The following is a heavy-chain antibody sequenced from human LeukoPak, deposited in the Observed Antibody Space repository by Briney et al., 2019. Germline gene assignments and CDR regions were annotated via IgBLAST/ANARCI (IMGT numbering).Heavy chain of an antibody. CDR1: GYTFTSYY. CDR2: INPSGGST. Sequence: ASVKVSCKASGYTFTSYYMHWVRQAPGQGLEWMGIINPSGGSTSYAQKLQGRVTMTRDTSTSTVYMELSSLRSEDTAVYYCARAGANYYDSSGYSFDYWGQGTLVTVSS. D-gene: IGHD3-22*01. V-gene: IGHV1-46*01. CDR3: ARAGANYYDSSGYSFDY. J-gene: IGHJ4*02.